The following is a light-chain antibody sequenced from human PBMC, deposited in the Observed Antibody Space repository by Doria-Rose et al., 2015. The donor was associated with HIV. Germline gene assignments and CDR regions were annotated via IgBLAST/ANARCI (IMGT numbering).Light chain of an antibody. CDR1: QSFSSTY. CDR2: DGS. V-gene: IGKV3-20*01. Sequence: TQSPGTLSLSPGERATLSCRASQSFSSTYLARYQQKPGQAHSLLIYDGSTRATGIPDRFSASGSGTDFTLTINRLEPEDFALYYCHQYGTSWTFGQGTKVEI. J-gene: IGKJ1*01. CDR3: HQYGTSWT.